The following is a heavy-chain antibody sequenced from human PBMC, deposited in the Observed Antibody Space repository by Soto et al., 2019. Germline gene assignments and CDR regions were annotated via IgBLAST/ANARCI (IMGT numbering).Heavy chain of an antibody. CDR3: VGIASLGTVPY. CDR1: GATFGAFY. J-gene: IGHJ4*02. V-gene: IGHV4-34*08. CDR2: SNHRGDT. D-gene: IGHD2-8*02. Sequence: SETMSLSCVVNGATFGAFYWGWISQPQPPGKGLEWIGESNHRGDTSYNPPLNSRVTISMDTPKNQFSLTLNSVTAADTAVYFCVGIASLGTVPYWGTGTLVTSPQ.